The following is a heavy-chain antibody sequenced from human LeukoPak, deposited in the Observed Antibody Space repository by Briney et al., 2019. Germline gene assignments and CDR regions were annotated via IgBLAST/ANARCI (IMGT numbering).Heavy chain of an antibody. CDR1: GFTFSSYS. V-gene: IGHV3-21*01. D-gene: IGHD2-21*01. Sequence: GGSLRLSCAASGFTFSSYSMNWVRQAPGKGLEWVSSISSSSSYIYYADSVKGRFTISRDNAKNSLYLQMNSLRAEDTAVYYCAKDGVVVVIATTDYYYYYMDVWGKGTTVTVSS. J-gene: IGHJ6*03. CDR3: AKDGVVVVIATTDYYYYYMDV. CDR2: ISSSSSYI.